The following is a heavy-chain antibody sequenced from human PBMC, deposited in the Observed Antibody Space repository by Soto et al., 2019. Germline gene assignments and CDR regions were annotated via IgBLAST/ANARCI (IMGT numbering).Heavy chain of an antibody. CDR2: INHTSDTI. J-gene: IGHJ4*02. Sequence: EVQLVESGGGLIQPGGSLRVSCAASGFPFRTYAMNWVRQAPGKGLEWVSYINHTSDTIYYADAVKGRFTISRDNAKNSLYLPMNSLRDEDPAVYYCVRDRGYTGYDLEYWGQGTLVTVSS. CDR1: GFPFRTYA. V-gene: IGHV3-48*02. CDR3: VRDRGYTGYDLEY. D-gene: IGHD5-12*01.